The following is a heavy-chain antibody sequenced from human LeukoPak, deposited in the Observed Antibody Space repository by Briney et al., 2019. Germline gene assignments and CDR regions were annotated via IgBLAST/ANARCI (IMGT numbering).Heavy chain of an antibody. CDR3: ARGDSTGFGHYYYYMDV. D-gene: IGHD3-22*01. J-gene: IGHJ6*03. CDR1: GYTFTGYS. CDR2: INPNSGGT. Sequence: ASVKVSCEASGYTFTGYSMHWVRQAPGQGLEWMGWINPNSGGTNYVQKFQGRVTMTTDTSIRTAYMELSRLRSDDTAVYFCARGDSTGFGHYYYYMDVWGKGTTVTVSS. V-gene: IGHV1-2*02.